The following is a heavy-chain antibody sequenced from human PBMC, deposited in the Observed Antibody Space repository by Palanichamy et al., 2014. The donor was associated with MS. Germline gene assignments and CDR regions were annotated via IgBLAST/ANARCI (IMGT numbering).Heavy chain of an antibody. CDR2: INTKGDGATT. J-gene: IGHJ4*02. V-gene: IGHV3-15*07. CDR1: GFTFFNTW. Sequence: EVQLVESGGGLVKPGGSLRLSCAASGFTFFNTWMNWVRQAPGKGLEWLGRINTKGDGATTDYAAPVKGRFTISRDDSKDTLFLQMNSLKTEDTAVYYCTTESWWLPYYWGQGTLVTVSS. CDR3: TTESWWLPYY. D-gene: IGHD2-8*02.